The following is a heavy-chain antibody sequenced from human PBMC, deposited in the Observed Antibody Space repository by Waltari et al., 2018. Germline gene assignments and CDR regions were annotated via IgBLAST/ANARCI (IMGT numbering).Heavy chain of an antibody. D-gene: IGHD1-26*01. V-gene: IGHV4-34*01. Sequence: QVQLQQWGAGLLKPSETLSLTCAVYGGSFSGYYWSWIRQPPGKGLEWIGEIKHSGSTNYNPSLKSRVTISVDTSKNQFSLKLSSVTAADTAVYYCARMGRRVSGSYHDPFDYWGQGTLVTVSS. J-gene: IGHJ4*02. CDR3: ARMGRRVSGSYHDPFDY. CDR1: GGSFSGYY. CDR2: IKHSGST.